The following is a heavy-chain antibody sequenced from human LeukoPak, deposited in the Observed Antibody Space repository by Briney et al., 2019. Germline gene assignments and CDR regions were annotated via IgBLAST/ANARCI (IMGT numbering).Heavy chain of an antibody. J-gene: IGHJ4*02. CDR3: AKSYYDFWSGQDHFDY. Sequence: PGGSLRLSCAASGFTFSSYGMHWVRQAPGKGLEWVAFIRYDGSNKYYADSVKGRFTISRDNSKNTLYLQKNSLRAEDTAVYYCAKSYYDFWSGQDHFDYWGQGTLVTVSS. CDR1: GFTFSSYG. D-gene: IGHD3-3*01. V-gene: IGHV3-30*02. CDR2: IRYDGSNK.